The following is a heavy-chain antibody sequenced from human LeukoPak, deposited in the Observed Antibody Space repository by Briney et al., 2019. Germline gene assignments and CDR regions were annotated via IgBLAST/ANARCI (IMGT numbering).Heavy chain of an antibody. CDR3: ARDRDYGDYNTQDLFVY. D-gene: IGHD4-17*01. Sequence: GASVKVSCKASGGTFSSYAISWVRQAPGQGLEWMGWISAYNGNTNYAQRLQGRVTMTTDTSTSTAYMGLRSLRSDDTAVYYCARDRDYGDYNTQDLFVYWGQGTLVTVSS. J-gene: IGHJ4*02. CDR2: ISAYNGNT. CDR1: GGTFSSYA. V-gene: IGHV1-18*01.